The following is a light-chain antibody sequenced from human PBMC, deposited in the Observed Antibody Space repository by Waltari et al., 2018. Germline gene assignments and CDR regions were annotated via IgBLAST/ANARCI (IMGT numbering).Light chain of an antibody. Sequence: DIVMTQSPLSLPVTPGEPASISCRSSQSLLHSNGYNYLDWYLQKPGQSPQLLIFAASTLQSGVPSRFSGSGSGTDFTLTISSLKAEDFATYYCQQTYTTPYTYGQGTKLEIK. CDR1: QSLLHSNGYNY. CDR2: AAS. J-gene: IGKJ2*01. V-gene: IGKV2-28*01. CDR3: QQTYTTPYT.